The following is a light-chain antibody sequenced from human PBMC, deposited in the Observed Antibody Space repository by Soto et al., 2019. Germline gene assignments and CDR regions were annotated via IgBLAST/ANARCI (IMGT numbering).Light chain of an antibody. J-gene: IGKJ2*02. CDR3: QQYYSTPRT. Sequence: DIVMTQSPDSLAVSLGERATINCKSSQSVLYSSNNKNYLAWYQQKPGQPPKLLIYWASTRESGVPGRFSGSGSGTDFTLTISSLQAEDGAVYYCQQYYSTPRTFGQGTKLEIK. CDR1: QSVLYSSNNKNY. V-gene: IGKV4-1*01. CDR2: WAS.